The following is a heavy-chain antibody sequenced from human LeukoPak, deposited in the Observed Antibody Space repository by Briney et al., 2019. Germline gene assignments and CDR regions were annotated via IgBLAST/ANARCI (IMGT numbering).Heavy chain of an antibody. D-gene: IGHD5-18*01. CDR2: ISAYNGNT. CDR1: GYTFTSYG. Sequence: ASVKVSCKASGYTFTSYGISWVRQAPGQGLEWMGWISAYNGNTNYAQKLQGRVTMTTDTSTSTAYMELRSLRSDDTAVYYCARDVDTAMVTMEGSADYWGQGTLVTVSS. V-gene: IGHV1-18*01. J-gene: IGHJ4*02. CDR3: ARDVDTAMVTMEGSADY.